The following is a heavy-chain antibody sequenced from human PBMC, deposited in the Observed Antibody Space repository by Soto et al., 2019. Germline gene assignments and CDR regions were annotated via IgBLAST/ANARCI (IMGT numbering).Heavy chain of an antibody. CDR2: ISPSGTT. J-gene: IGHJ4*02. CDR1: VGSFSGNY. D-gene: IGHD3-10*01. V-gene: IGHV4-34*01. Sequence: PEILSITCATYVGSFSGNYWTWFRQPPGKGLEWIGEISPSGTTKYIASLKSRVTISVDTSKKQFSLKVTSVTAADTAVYYCATSLWFGTQPEIWGQGTMVTVSS. CDR3: ATSLWFGTQPEI.